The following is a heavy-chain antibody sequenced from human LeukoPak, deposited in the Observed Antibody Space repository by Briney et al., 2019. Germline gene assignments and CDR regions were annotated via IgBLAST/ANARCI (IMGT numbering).Heavy chain of an antibody. Sequence: GGSLRLSCAASGFTVSSNYMSWVRQAPGKGLEWVSVIYSGGSTYYADSVKGRFTISRDNSKNTLYLQMNSLRAEDTAVYYCARDRGPIAAAEYYCYYYGMDVWGQGTTVTVSS. D-gene: IGHD6-13*01. V-gene: IGHV3-66*01. CDR2: IYSGGST. CDR3: ARDRGPIAAAEYYCYYYGMDV. CDR1: GFTVSSNY. J-gene: IGHJ6*02.